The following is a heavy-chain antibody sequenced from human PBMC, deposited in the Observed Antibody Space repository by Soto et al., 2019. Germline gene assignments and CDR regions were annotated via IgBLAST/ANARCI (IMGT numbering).Heavy chain of an antibody. Sequence: ASVKVSCKASGYTFTGYYMHWVRQAPGQGLEWMGWINPNSGGTNYAQKFQGRVTMTRDTSISTAYMELSRLRSDDTAVYYCAGGGVLRFLVWFRGTNKNAFDIWGQGTMVTVS. V-gene: IGHV1-2*02. CDR1: GYTFTGYY. CDR2: INPNSGGT. CDR3: AGGGVLRFLVWFRGTNKNAFDI. J-gene: IGHJ3*02. D-gene: IGHD3-3*01.